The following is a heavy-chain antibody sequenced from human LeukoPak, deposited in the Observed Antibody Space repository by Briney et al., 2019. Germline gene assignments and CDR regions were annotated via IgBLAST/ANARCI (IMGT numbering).Heavy chain of an antibody. D-gene: IGHD3-10*01. CDR1: GFTFSNYG. CDR3: AKYYYGSGSQRYFDY. J-gene: IGHJ4*02. CDR2: IRYDGNNK. Sequence: PGGSLRLSCAASGFTFSNYGMHWVRQAPGKGLEWVAFIRYDGNNKNYADFVKVRFTISRDNSKNTLYLQMNSLRAEDTAVYYCAKYYYGSGSQRYFDYWGQGTLVTVSS. V-gene: IGHV3-30*02.